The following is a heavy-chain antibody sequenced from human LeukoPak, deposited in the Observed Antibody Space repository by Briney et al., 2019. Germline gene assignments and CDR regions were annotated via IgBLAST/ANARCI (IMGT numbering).Heavy chain of an antibody. CDR2: ISGSGGST. V-gene: IGHV3-23*01. Sequence: GGSLRLSCAASGFTFSSYAMSWVRQAPGKELEWVSAISGSGGSTYYADSVEGRFTISRDNAKNSLYLQLNSLRAEDTAIYYCARTFYTNDFFFDYWGQGALVTVSS. J-gene: IGHJ4*02. D-gene: IGHD4-11*01. CDR1: GFTFSSYA. CDR3: ARTFYTNDFFFDY.